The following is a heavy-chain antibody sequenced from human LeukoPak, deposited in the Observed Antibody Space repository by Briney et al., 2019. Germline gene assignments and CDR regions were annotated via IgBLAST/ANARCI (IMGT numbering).Heavy chain of an antibody. CDR1: GYTFTHNY. J-gene: IGHJ5*02. V-gene: IGHV1-2*02. CDR2: MDSNSGGT. Sequence: ASVKVSCKASGYTFTHNYIHWLRQAPGPGLEWMGWMDSNSGGTKYAQKFQGRVTMTRDTSISTAYMELSRLGFDDTAVYYCARGWGYDYRGNNWIDPWGQGTPVTVSS. D-gene: IGHD5-12*01. CDR3: ARGWGYDYRGNNWIDP.